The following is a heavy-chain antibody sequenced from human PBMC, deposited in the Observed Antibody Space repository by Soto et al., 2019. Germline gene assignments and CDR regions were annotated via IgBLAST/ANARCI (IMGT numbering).Heavy chain of an antibody. CDR2: IYYSGST. D-gene: IGHD4-17*01. CDR3: VTTNTTVTTYRYYYYMDV. V-gene: IGHV4-59*08. CDR1: GGSISSYY. Sequence: SETLSLTCTVSGGSISSYYWSWIRQPPGKGLEWIGYIYYSGSTNYNPSLKSRVTISVDTSKNQFSLKLSSVTAADTAVYYCVTTNTTVTTYRYYYYMDVWGKGTTVTVSS. J-gene: IGHJ6*03.